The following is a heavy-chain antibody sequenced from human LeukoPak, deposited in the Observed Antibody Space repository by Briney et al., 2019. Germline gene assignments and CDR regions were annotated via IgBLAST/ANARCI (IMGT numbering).Heavy chain of an antibody. D-gene: IGHD6-13*01. CDR3: ASFGGSSWYLATY. V-gene: IGHV4-38-2*02. Sequence: PSETLSLTCTVSGYSISIGYYWGWIRQPPGKGLEWIGSVYHSGSTYYNPSLKGRVTISVDTSKNQFSLKLTSVTAADTAVYYCASFGGSSWYLATYWGQGTLVTVSS. CDR1: GYSISIGYY. J-gene: IGHJ4*02. CDR2: VYHSGST.